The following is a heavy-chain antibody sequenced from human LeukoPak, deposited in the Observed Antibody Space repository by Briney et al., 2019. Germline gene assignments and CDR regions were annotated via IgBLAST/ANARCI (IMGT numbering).Heavy chain of an antibody. CDR2: ISSSSSTI. CDR1: TFTFRNYG. CDR3: ARGDGPQGFDY. D-gene: IGHD5-24*01. J-gene: IGHJ4*02. V-gene: IGHV3-48*01. Sequence: PGGSLRLSCAASTFTFRNYGMNWVRQAPGKGLEWVSYISSSSSTIYYADSVKGRFTISRDNAKNSLYLQMNSLRAEDTAVYYCARGDGPQGFDYWGQGTLVTVSS.